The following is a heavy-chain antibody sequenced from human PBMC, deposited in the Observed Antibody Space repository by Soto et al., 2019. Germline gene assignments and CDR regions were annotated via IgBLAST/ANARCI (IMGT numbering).Heavy chain of an antibody. V-gene: IGHV3-7*05. D-gene: IGHD6-13*01. CDR1: GITFSNYW. Sequence: EGQLVESGGGLVQPGGSLRLSCAASGITFSNYWMTWVRQAPGKGLEWVANIRQDGGEQHYVDSVKGRFTISRDNAKNSLYLQVRSLRAEDTAVYYCARGAPVAAAADIDYYYGMDVWGQGTTVTVSS. J-gene: IGHJ6*02. CDR2: IRQDGGEQ. CDR3: ARGAPVAAAADIDYYYGMDV.